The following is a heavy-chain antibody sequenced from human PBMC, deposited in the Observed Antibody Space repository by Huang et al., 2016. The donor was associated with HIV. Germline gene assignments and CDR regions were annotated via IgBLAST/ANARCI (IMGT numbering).Heavy chain of an antibody. CDR1: GTSMPSSTFY. Sequence: QLRESGPGLVTPSETLSLTCSASGTSMPSSTFYWGWFRQPPGRGLEWIGSVYFLANTYHSPTLKSRATISIDTANKQYSMRLTSVTAADTAVYFCAREVRSVDTDRPDGYYYRGLDVWGQGTTVIVSS. CDR3: AREVRSVDTDRPDGYYYRGLDV. CDR2: VYFLANT. J-gene: IGHJ6*02. V-gene: IGHV4-39*02. D-gene: IGHD2-2*03.